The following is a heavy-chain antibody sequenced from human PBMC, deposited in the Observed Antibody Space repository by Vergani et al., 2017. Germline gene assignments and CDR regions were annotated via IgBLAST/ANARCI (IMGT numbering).Heavy chain of an antibody. D-gene: IGHD3-10*01. V-gene: IGHV4-59*08. CDR1: GGSISSYY. J-gene: IGHJ4*02. CDR3: ARHDMVRGFRFDY. CDR2: IYYSGST. Sequence: QLQLQESGPGLVKPSETLSLTCTVSGGSISSYYWSWIRQPPGKGLEWIGYIYYSGSTNYNPSLKSRVTISVDTSKNQFSLKLSSVTAADTAVYYCARHDMVRGFRFDYWGQGTLVTVSS.